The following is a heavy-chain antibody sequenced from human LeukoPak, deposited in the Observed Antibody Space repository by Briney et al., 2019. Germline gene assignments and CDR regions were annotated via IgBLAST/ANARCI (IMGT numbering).Heavy chain of an antibody. CDR2: IWYDGSNK. Sequence: GGSLRLSCAASGFTFSSYGMHWVRQAPGKGLEWVAVIWYDGSNKYYADSVKGRFTISRDNSKNTLYLQMNSLRAEDTAVYYCARASRSSSWTDCFDYWGQGTLVTVSS. D-gene: IGHD6-6*01. CDR1: GFTFSSYG. V-gene: IGHV3-33*01. CDR3: ARASRSSSWTDCFDY. J-gene: IGHJ4*02.